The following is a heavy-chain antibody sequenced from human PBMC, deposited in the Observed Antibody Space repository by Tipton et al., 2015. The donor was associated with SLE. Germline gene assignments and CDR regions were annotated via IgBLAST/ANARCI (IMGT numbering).Heavy chain of an antibody. Sequence: LRLSCTISGGSMTSFYWSWLRQPPGKGLEWIGYVYHTGSINYNPSLMSRVTISIDKSKNQFSLNLMSATAADTAVYYCARGAGYFGSGSPYYFNFWGQGTLVAVSS. J-gene: IGHJ4*02. CDR1: GGSMTSFY. D-gene: IGHD3-10*01. CDR3: ARGAGYFGSGSPYYFNF. V-gene: IGHV4-59*01. CDR2: VYHTGSI.